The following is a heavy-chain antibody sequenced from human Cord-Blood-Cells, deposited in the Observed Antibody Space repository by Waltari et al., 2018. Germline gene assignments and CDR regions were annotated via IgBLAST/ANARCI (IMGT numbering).Heavy chain of an antibody. CDR2: ISYDGSNK. V-gene: IGHV3-30*18. Sequence: QVQLVESGGGVVQPGRSLRLSCAASGFTFSRYGMHWVRQAPGKGLGWVAVISYDGSNKYYADSVKGRFTISRDNSKNTLYLQMNSLRAEDTAVYYCAKGKGISGAFDYWGQGTLVTVSS. CDR3: AKGKGISGAFDY. CDR1: GFTFSRYG. J-gene: IGHJ4*02. D-gene: IGHD7-27*01.